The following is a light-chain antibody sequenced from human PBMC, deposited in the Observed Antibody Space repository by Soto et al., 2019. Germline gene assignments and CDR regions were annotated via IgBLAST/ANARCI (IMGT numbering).Light chain of an antibody. CDR2: DEY. CDR1: QDISNY. CDR3: QQYDNLPIT. J-gene: IGKJ5*01. Sequence: DIQMTQSPSSLAAPVGDRVTIACQASQDISNYLNWYQQKTGKAAKIMIYDEYNLETGVQSRFSGSGSGTDFTFTISSLQPEDIATYYCQQYDNLPITFGQGTRRENK. V-gene: IGKV1-33*01.